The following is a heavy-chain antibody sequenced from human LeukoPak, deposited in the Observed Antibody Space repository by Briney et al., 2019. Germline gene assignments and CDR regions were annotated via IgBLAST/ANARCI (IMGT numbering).Heavy chain of an antibody. CDR1: GGTFSSYA. D-gene: IGHD2-2*01. CDR3: ARDGYPRYCSSTSCHDYGMDV. Sequence: GASVKVSCKASGGTFSSYAISWVRQAPGQGLEWMGRIIPISGIANYAQKFQGRVTITADKSTSTAYMELSSLRSEDTAVYYCARDGYPRYCSSTSCHDYGMDVWGQGTTVTVSS. J-gene: IGHJ6*02. CDR2: IIPISGIA. V-gene: IGHV1-69*04.